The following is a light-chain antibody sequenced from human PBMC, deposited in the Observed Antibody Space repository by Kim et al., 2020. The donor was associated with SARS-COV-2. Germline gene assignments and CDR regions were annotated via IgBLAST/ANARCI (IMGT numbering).Light chain of an antibody. Sequence: GQSITISCTGTSNDIGGYNYVSWYQQHPGKAPKLVIYGVTNRPSGISSRFSGSRSGNTASLTISGLQAEDEADYYCSSYTTVSTLVFGGGTQLTVL. J-gene: IGLJ2*01. V-gene: IGLV2-14*03. CDR1: SNDIGGYNY. CDR2: GVT. CDR3: SSYTTVSTLV.